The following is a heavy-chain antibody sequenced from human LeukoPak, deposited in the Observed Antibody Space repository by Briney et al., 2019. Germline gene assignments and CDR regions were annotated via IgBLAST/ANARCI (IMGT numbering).Heavy chain of an antibody. CDR3: ARDTLEYSNSPDALDI. D-gene: IGHD4-23*01. V-gene: IGHV3-48*02. J-gene: IGHJ3*02. CDR1: GFTFSTYG. Sequence: GGSLRLSCAASGFTFSTYGIHWVRQAPGKGLEWVSYIGSSGSTVYYADSVKGRFTISRDNAKNSLYMQMESLRDEDTAIYYCARDTLEYSNSPDALDIWGQGTMVTVSS. CDR2: IGSSGSTV.